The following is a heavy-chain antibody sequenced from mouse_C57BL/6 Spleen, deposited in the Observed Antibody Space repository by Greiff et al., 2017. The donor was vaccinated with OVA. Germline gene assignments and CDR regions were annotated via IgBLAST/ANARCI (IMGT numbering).Heavy chain of an antibody. V-gene: IGHV1-50*01. CDR2: IDPSDSYT. J-gene: IGHJ3*01. CDR1: GYTFTSYW. Sequence: VKLQQPGAELVKPGASVKLSCKASGYTFTSYWMKWVKHRPGQGLEWIGEIDPSDSYTNYNQKFKGKATLTVDTSSSTAYIQLSSLTSEDSAVYYCARPGSSPAWFAYWGQGTLVTVSA. D-gene: IGHD1-1*01. CDR3: ARPGSSPAWFAY.